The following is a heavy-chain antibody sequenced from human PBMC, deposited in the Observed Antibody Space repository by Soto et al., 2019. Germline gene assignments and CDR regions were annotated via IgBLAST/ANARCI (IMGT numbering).Heavy chain of an antibody. Sequence: ASVKVSCKASGYTFTSYGISWVRQAPGQGLEWMGWISAYNGNTNYAQKLQGRVTMTTDTSTSTAYMELRSLRSDDTAVYYCAREYFGVVTHAAGDYFDYWGQGTLVTVS. J-gene: IGHJ4*02. CDR1: GYTFTSYG. CDR2: ISAYNGNT. CDR3: AREYFGVVTHAAGDYFDY. D-gene: IGHD3-3*01. V-gene: IGHV1-18*01.